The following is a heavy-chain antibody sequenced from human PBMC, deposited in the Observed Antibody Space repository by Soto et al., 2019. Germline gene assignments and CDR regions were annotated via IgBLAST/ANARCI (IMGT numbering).Heavy chain of an antibody. V-gene: IGHV1-18*04. CDR3: ARDTDRIQLWSSTDYYYYYGMDV. J-gene: IGHJ6*02. CDR2: ISAYNGNT. D-gene: IGHD5-18*01. Sequence: VASVKVSCKASGYTFTSYGISWVRQAPGQGLEWMGWISAYNGNTNYAQKLQGRVTMTTDTSTSTAYMELRSLRSDDTAVYYCARDTDRIQLWSSTDYYYYYGMDVWGQGTTVTVSS. CDR1: GYTFTSYG.